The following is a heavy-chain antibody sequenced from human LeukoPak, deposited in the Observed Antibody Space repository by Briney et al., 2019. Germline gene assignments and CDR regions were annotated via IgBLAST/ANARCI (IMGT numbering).Heavy chain of an antibody. Sequence: NSSETLSLTCTVSGGSISSYYWSWIRQPAGKGLEWIGRIYTSGSTNYNPSLKSRVTMSVDTSKNQFSLKLSSVTAADTAVYYCARQRRVVVPAAPTQGYYYYMDVWGKGTTVTVSS. CDR2: IYTSGST. CDR3: ARQRRVVVPAAPTQGYYYYMDV. V-gene: IGHV4-4*07. D-gene: IGHD2-2*01. CDR1: GGSISSYY. J-gene: IGHJ6*03.